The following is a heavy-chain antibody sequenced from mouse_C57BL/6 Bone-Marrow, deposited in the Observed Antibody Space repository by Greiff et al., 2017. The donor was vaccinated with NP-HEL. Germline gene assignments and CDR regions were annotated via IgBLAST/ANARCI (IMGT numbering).Heavy chain of an antibody. CDR3: ARGGLRRDYFDY. CDR1: GFSLTSYG. CDR2: IWSGGST. V-gene: IGHV2-2*01. D-gene: IGHD2-2*01. J-gene: IGHJ2*01. Sequence: VQLQQSGPGLVQPSQSLSITCTVSGFSLTSYGVHWVRPPPGKGLEWLGVIWSGGSTAYNAAFISRLSISKDNSKSQVFFKMNSLQADDTAIYYCARGGLRRDYFDYWGQGTTLTVSS.